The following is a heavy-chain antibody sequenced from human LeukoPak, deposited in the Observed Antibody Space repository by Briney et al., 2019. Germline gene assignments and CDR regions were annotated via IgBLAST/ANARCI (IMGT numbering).Heavy chain of an antibody. CDR3: ARGGDYYDSSGSNWFDP. CDR1: GGSISSYY. V-gene: IGHV4-59*01. Sequence: PSETLSLTCTVSGGSISSYYWSWIRQPPGEGLEWIGYIYYSGSTNYNPSLKSRVTISVDTSKNQFSLKLSSVTAADTAVYYCARGGDYYDSSGSNWFDPWGQGTLVTVSS. CDR2: IYYSGST. J-gene: IGHJ5*02. D-gene: IGHD3-22*01.